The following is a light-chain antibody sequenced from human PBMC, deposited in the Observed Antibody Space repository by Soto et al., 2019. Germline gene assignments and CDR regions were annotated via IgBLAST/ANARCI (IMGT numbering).Light chain of an antibody. V-gene: IGLV1-47*01. CDR1: SSNIGSNY. CDR3: EAWDDSLSGVV. Sequence: QLVLTQPPSASGTHGQRVTISCSGSSSNIGSNYVYWYQQLPGTAPKLLIYRNNQRPSGVPDRFSGSKSGTSASLAITGLRSEDEADYYCEAWDDSLSGVVFGGGTKLTVL. CDR2: RNN. J-gene: IGLJ2*01.